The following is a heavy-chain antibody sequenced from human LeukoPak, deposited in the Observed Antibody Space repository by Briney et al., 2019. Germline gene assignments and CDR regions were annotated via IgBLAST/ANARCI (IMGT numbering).Heavy chain of an antibody. CDR2: ISGSGGST. CDR3: ARCLTGSYYSGMDV. CDR1: GFTFSSYA. J-gene: IGHJ6*04. V-gene: IGHV3-23*01. Sequence: GGSLRLSCAASGFTFSSYAMSWVRQAPGKGLEWVSAISGSGGSTYYADSVKGRFTISRDNSKNTLYLQITSRRPEDTAVYYCARCLTGSYYSGMDVWGEGTTVTVSS. D-gene: IGHD7-27*01.